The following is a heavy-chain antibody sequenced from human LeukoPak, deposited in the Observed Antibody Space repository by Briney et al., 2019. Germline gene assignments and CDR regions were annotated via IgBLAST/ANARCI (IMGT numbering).Heavy chain of an antibody. V-gene: IGHV1-69*13. Sequence: ASVKVSCKASGCTFSSYAISWVRQAPPHPLEWMGGIIPILGTANYAQKFQGRVTITADESTSTAYMELSSLRSEDTAVYYCATYGDYRDFDYWGQGTLVTGSS. CDR1: GCTFSSYA. D-gene: IGHD4-17*01. CDR3: ATYGDYRDFDY. CDR2: IIPILGTA. J-gene: IGHJ4*02.